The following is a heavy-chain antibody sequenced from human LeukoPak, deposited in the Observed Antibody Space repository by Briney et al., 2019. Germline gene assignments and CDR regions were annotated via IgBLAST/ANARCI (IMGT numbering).Heavy chain of an antibody. D-gene: IGHD1-26*01. V-gene: IGHV1-18*01. CDR3: ARELLTGTYYTSPLDP. CDR1: GYNFYTHG. CDR2: LSGYNGGT. Sequence: GASVKVSCKASGYNFYTHGINWMRQAPGQGLEWMGRLSGYNGGTNYAPKFQDRVTLTTDTSTTTAYMELRSLRSDDTAVYYCARELLTGTYYTSPLDPWGQGTLVTVSS. J-gene: IGHJ5*02.